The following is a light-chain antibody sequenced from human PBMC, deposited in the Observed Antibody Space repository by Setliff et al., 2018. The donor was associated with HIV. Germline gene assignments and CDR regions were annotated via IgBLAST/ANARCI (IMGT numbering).Light chain of an antibody. Sequence: VLTQPASVSGSPGQSITISCTGTSSDVGDYNFVSWYQHYPGKAPKLMIYEVSNRPSGVSNRFSGSKSGNTASLTISGLQAEDEADYYCSSYTSSSTHVIFGGGTKVTVL. V-gene: IGLV2-14*01. CDR2: EVS. CDR1: SSDVGDYNF. CDR3: SSYTSSSTHVI. J-gene: IGLJ2*01.